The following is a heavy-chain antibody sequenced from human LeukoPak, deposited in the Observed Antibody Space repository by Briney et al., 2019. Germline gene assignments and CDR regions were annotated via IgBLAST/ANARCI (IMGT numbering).Heavy chain of an antibody. J-gene: IGHJ4*02. D-gene: IGHD6-13*01. CDR2: ISYDGSNK. V-gene: IGHV3-30*18. CDR1: GFTFSSYG. CDR3: AKELAAGTTTILPFDY. Sequence: GGSLRLSCAASGFTFSSYGMHWVRQAPGKGLEWVAVISYDGSNKYYADSVKGRFTISRDNSKNTLYLQMNSLRAEDTAVYYCAKELAAGTTTILPFDYWGQGTLVTVSS.